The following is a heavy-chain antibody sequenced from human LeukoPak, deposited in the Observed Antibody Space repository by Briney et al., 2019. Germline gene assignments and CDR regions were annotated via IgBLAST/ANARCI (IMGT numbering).Heavy chain of an antibody. J-gene: IGHJ4*02. V-gene: IGHV4-4*09. CDR2: INTKGET. D-gene: IGHD2-21*01. Sequence: PSETLSLTCTVSGVSMSAYQWSWVRQSPEKALEWIGCINTKGETSYNPSLKSRVTTSVDTSKSQFSLRLTSVTAADTAVYYCATSNDAKIAPFDHWGQGAPVTVSS. CDR1: GVSMSAYQ. CDR3: ATSNDAKIAPFDH.